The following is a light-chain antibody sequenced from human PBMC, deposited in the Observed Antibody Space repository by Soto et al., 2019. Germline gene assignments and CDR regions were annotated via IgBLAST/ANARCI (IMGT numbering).Light chain of an antibody. J-gene: IGLJ2*01. V-gene: IGLV7-46*01. CDR3: LLSYSGARV. Sequence: QTVVTQEPSLTVSPGGTVTLTCGSSTGAVTTSHFSYWFQQKPGQAPRTLIYDTSNKHSWTPARFSGSLLGGKSALTLSGAQPEDEAEYYCLLSYSGARVFGGGTKLTVL. CDR2: DTS. CDR1: TGAVTTSHF.